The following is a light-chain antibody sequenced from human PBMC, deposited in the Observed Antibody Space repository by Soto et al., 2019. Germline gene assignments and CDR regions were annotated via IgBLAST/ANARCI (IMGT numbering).Light chain of an antibody. Sequence: EIVMTQSPATLSVSPGDRATLSCRASQSVDNDLAWYQQKPGQPPRLLIYDASTRATDVPARFSGSGSGTEFTLTISSLQSEDFTVYYCQHYNNWPYTFGQGTKLEIK. J-gene: IGKJ2*01. CDR1: QSVDND. CDR3: QHYNNWPYT. CDR2: DAS. V-gene: IGKV3-15*01.